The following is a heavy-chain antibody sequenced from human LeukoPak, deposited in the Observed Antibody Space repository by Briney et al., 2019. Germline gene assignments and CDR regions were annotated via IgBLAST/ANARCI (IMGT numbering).Heavy chain of an antibody. CDR2: IYSGDST. CDR1: GVTFSSYW. Sequence: PGGSLRLSCAASGVTFSSYWMSWVRQAPAKGLDWVSVIYSGDSTYYADSVKGRFTISRDTSKNILYLQMNSLRAEDTAVYYCARADWQWLPNYWGQGTLVTVSS. V-gene: IGHV3-53*01. CDR3: ARADWQWLPNY. J-gene: IGHJ4*02. D-gene: IGHD6-19*01.